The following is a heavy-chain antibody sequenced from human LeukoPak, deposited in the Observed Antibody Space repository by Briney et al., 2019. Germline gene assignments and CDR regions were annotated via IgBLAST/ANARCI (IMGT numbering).Heavy chain of an antibody. J-gene: IGHJ4*02. V-gene: IGHV3-21*01. CDR2: ISSSSSYI. Sequence: PGGSLRLSCAASGFTFSSYSMNWVRQAPGKGLEWVSSISSSSSYIYYADSVKGRFTISRDNSKNTLYLQMNSLRAEDTAVYYCARGKYYYDSSGYYALRYWGQGTLVTVSS. CDR1: GFTFSSYS. CDR3: ARGKYYYDSSGYYALRY. D-gene: IGHD3-22*01.